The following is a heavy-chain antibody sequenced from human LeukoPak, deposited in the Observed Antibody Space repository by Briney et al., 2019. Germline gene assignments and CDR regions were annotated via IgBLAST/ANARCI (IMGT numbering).Heavy chain of an antibody. CDR1: GGSISSYY. CDR2: IYYSGST. V-gene: IGHV4-59*01. D-gene: IGHD1-7*01. J-gene: IGHJ4*02. CDR3: ARGGELFDY. Sequence: SETLSLTCTVSGGSISSYYWSWIRQPPGKGLEWIGYIYYSGSTNYNPSLKSRVTISVDTSKNQFSLKLSSVTAADTAVYYCARGGELFDYWGQGTLVTVSS.